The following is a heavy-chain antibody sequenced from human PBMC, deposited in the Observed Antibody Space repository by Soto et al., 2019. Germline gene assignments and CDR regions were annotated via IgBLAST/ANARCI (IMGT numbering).Heavy chain of an antibody. V-gene: IGHV3-23*01. Sequence: GGSLRLSCAASGFTFSSYAMRWVRQAPGKGLEWVSAISGSGGSTYYADSVKGRFTISRDNSKNTLYLQMNSLRAEDTAVYYCASLSPSGWHIDYWGQGTLVTVSS. CDR3: ASLSPSGWHIDY. CDR1: GFTFSSYA. CDR2: ISGSGGST. J-gene: IGHJ4*02. D-gene: IGHD6-19*01.